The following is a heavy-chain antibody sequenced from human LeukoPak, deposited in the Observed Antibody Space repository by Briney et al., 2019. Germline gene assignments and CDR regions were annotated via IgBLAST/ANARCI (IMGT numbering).Heavy chain of an antibody. CDR1: GVTFINYW. D-gene: IGHD5-12*01. Sequence: GGSLRLSCAGSGVTFINYWMTWVRQVPGKGLEWMANINRDGSGKYYLPSVRGRFTISKDDAKDSLYLQMDSLRPEDTAIYYCARVEYSGNGNLYWGQGTLVTVSS. V-gene: IGHV3-7*01. CDR2: INRDGSGK. CDR3: ARVEYSGNGNLY. J-gene: IGHJ4*02.